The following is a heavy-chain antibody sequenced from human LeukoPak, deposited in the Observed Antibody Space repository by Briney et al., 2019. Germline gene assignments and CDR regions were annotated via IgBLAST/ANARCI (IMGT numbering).Heavy chain of an antibody. J-gene: IGHJ1*01. Sequence: KISCKGSGYTSTSYWIGWVRQMPGKGLEWMGIIYPGDSDTRYRPSFQGQVTFSVDKSIKTVYLQWSSLKASDTAMYYCARHGGGNSWPFQHWGQGTLVTVSS. CDR3: ARHGGGNSWPFQH. CDR1: GYTSTSYW. D-gene: IGHD6-13*01. V-gene: IGHV5-51*01. CDR2: IYPGDSDT.